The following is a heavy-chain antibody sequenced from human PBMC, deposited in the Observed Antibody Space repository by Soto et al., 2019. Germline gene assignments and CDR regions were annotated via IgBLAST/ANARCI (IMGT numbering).Heavy chain of an antibody. D-gene: IGHD1-26*01. CDR3: ARDDVSGSYYGPYYYGMDV. J-gene: IGHJ6*02. CDR2: IYTSGST. V-gene: IGHV4-4*07. CDR1: GGSISSYY. Sequence: KPSETLSLTCTVSGGSISSYYWSWIRQPAGKGLEWIGRIYTSGSTNYNPSLKSRVTMSVDTSKNQFSLKLSSVTAADTAVYYCARDDVSGSYYGPYYYGMDVWGQGTTVTVSS.